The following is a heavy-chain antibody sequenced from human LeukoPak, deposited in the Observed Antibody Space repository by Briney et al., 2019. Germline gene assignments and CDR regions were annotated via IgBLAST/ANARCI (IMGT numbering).Heavy chain of an antibody. J-gene: IGHJ4*02. CDR3: AKVARVAAAAGGSHY. V-gene: IGHV3-30*02. Sequence: PGGSLRLSCAASGFTFSSYGMHWVRQAPGKGLEWVAFIRHNGSNKYYADSVKGRFTISRDNSKNTLYLQMNSLRAEDTAVYYCAKVARVAAAAGGSHYWGQGTLVTVSS. CDR1: GFTFSSYG. D-gene: IGHD6-13*01. CDR2: IRHNGSNK.